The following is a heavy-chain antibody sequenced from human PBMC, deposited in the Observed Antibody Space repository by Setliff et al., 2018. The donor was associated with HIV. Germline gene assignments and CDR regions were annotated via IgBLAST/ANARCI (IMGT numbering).Heavy chain of an antibody. CDR2: ISNNGGKT. V-gene: IGHV3-23*01. J-gene: IGHJ4*02. CDR1: GFTFSSYA. CDR3: AKSLLVAGNDY. Sequence: HPGGSLRLSCAASGFTFSSYAMTWVRQAPGKGLEWVSSISNNGGKTYYADSEKGRFTISRDNSKNTLYLQMISLRADDTAVYYCAKSLLVAGNDYWGQGTLVTVSS. D-gene: IGHD2-8*02.